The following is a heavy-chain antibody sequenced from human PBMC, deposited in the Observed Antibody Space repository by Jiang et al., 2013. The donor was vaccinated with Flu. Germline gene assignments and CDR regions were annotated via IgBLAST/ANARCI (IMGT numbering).Heavy chain of an antibody. D-gene: IGHD3-9*01. CDR3: AREEGDILTGYYAY. CDR2: IYHSGST. J-gene: IGHJ4*02. CDR1: GYSISSGYY. V-gene: IGHV4-38-2*02. Sequence: GPGLVKPSETLSLTCTVSGYSISSGYYWGWIRQPPGKGLEWIGSIYHSGSTYYNPSLKSRVTISVDTSKNQFSLKLSSVTAADTAVYYCAREEGDILTGYYAYWGQGTLVTVSS.